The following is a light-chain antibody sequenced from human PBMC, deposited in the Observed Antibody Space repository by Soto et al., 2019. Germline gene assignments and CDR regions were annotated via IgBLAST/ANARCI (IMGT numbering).Light chain of an antibody. CDR1: HSIDTW. V-gene: IGKV1-5*03. CDR3: QQYISYRV. CDR2: KAS. Sequence: DIPMTQSPSTLSASFGYTVTITCRASHSIDTWLAWHQQKPGRAPKLLLSKASILESGVPSRFSGSGSGTDFTLTINGLQPDDFAIYYCQQYISYRVFGQGTKVDIK. J-gene: IGKJ1*01.